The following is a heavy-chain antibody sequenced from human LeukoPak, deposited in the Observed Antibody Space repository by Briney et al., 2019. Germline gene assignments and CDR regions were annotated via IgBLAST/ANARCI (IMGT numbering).Heavy chain of an antibody. CDR2: IYTSGST. Sequence: SETLSLTCTVSGGSISSYYWSWIRQPAGKGVEWIGRIYTSGSTNYNPSLKSRVTMSVDTSKNQFSLKLSSVTAADTAVYYCASVGNWNDGGAFDIWGQGTMVTVSS. CDR1: GGSISSYY. CDR3: ASVGNWNDGGAFDI. V-gene: IGHV4-4*07. D-gene: IGHD1-1*01. J-gene: IGHJ3*02.